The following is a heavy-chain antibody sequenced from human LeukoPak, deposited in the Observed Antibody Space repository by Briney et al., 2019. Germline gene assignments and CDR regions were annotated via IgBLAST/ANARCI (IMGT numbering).Heavy chain of an antibody. CDR3: ARVVPAAFLDY. V-gene: IGHV1-18*01. J-gene: IGHJ4*02. D-gene: IGHD2-2*01. CDR2: ISAYNGNT. Sequence: ASVKVSCKASGGTFSSYAISWVRQAPGQGLEWMGWISAYNGNTNYAQKLQGRVTMTTDTSTSTAYMELRSLRSDDTAMYYCARVVPAAFLDYWGQGTLVTVSS. CDR1: GGTFSSYA.